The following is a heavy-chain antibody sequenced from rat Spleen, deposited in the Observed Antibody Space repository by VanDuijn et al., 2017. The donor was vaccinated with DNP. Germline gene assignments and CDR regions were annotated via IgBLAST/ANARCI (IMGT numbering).Heavy chain of an antibody. CDR1: GFTFSDYN. V-gene: IGHV5-7*01. Sequence: EVQLVESGGGLVQPGRSLKLSCAASGFTFSDYNMAWVRQAPKKGLEWVATISYDGSSTYYRDSVKGRFTISRDNAKSTLYLQMDSLRSEDTATYYCARHTTDITYYFNYWGQGVMVTVSS. J-gene: IGHJ2*01. D-gene: IGHD1-6*01. CDR3: ARHTTDITYYFNY. CDR2: ISYDGSST.